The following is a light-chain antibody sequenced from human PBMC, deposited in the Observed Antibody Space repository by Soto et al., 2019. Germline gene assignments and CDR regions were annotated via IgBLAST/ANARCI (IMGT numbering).Light chain of an antibody. V-gene: IGLV3-1*01. CDR2: QDI. J-gene: IGLJ2*01. CDR1: KLGDKY. Sequence: SYELTQPPSVSVSRGQTASITCSGDKLGDKYASWYQQKPGQSPVLVIYQDIRRPSGIPERFSGSSSGNTATLTISGTQAMDEADYYCQAWDINTMVFGGGTQLTVL. CDR3: QAWDINTMV.